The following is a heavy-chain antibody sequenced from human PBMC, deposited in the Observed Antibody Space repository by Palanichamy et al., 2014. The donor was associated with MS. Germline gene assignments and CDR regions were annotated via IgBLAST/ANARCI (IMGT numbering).Heavy chain of an antibody. V-gene: IGHV3-23*01. CDR2: ST. J-gene: IGHJ4*02. CDR3: AKDYGDGSGSYYYFDY. D-gene: IGHD3-10*01. Sequence: STYYADPVKGRFTISRDNSKNTLYLQMNSPRAEDTAVYYCAKDYGDGSGSYYYFDYWGQGTLVTVSS.